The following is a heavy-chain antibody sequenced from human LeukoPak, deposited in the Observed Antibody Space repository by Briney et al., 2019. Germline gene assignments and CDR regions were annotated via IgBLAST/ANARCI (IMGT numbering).Heavy chain of an antibody. V-gene: IGHV3-23*01. CDR2: ISGSDGST. D-gene: IGHD2-2*01. CDR1: RFTFSNYA. Sequence: PGGSLSLSCSASRFTFSNYAMTWVSQAPGKGLEWVSAISGSDGSTYYADSVKGRFSISRDNSKNTLYLQMNTLRAEDTAVYYCSRGSAIVVIPAAFSWFDPWGQGTLFTVSS. CDR3: SRGSAIVVIPAAFSWFDP. J-gene: IGHJ5*02.